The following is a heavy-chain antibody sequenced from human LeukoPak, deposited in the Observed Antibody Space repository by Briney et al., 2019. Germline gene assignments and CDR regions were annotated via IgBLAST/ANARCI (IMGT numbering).Heavy chain of an antibody. CDR1: DYTFTSYG. J-gene: IGHJ4*02. D-gene: IGHD3-10*01. V-gene: IGHV1-69*13. CDR2: IIPIFGTA. Sequence: GASVKVSCKASDYTFTSYGISWVRQAPGQGLEWMGGIIPIFGTANYAQKFQGRVTITADESTSTAYMELSSLRSEDTAVYYCARATEYYGSGSYYIDYWGQGTLVTVSS. CDR3: ARATEYYGSGSYYIDY.